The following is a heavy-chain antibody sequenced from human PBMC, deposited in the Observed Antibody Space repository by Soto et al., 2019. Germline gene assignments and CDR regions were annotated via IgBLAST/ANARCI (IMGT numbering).Heavy chain of an antibody. D-gene: IGHD3-10*01. Sequence: GGSLRLSCAASGFIFSSDGIHWVRQAPAKGLEWVALISYDGSEKYYGDSVNGRFTISRDNSKNTLYLQMSSLRIEDTAVYYCAKDKRYYGSGRYFTYSAMDVWGQGTTVTVSS. CDR1: GFIFSSDG. CDR3: AKDKRYYGSGRYFTYSAMDV. CDR2: ISYDGSEK. V-gene: IGHV3-30*18. J-gene: IGHJ6*02.